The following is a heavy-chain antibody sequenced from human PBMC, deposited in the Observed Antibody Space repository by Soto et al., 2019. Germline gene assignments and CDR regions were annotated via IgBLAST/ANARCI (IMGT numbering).Heavy chain of an antibody. Sequence: QVQLVQSGAEVKKPGASVKVSCKASGYTFPSYDINWVRQATGQGLEWMGWMNPNSGNTGYAQKFQGRVTMTRNTSISTAYMELSSLRSEDTAVYYCARGPTITMVRGVIISYYYYGMDVWGQGTTVTVSS. J-gene: IGHJ6*02. V-gene: IGHV1-8*01. CDR3: ARGPTITMVRGVIISYYYYGMDV. D-gene: IGHD3-10*01. CDR1: GYTFPSYD. CDR2: MNPNSGNT.